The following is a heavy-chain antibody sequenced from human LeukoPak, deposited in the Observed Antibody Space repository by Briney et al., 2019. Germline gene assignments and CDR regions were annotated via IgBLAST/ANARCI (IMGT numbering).Heavy chain of an antibody. CDR3: ARNYYDILTGYYIDYFDY. Sequence: SETLSLTCAVSGASISSSNWWSWVRQPPGKGLEWIGEIYHSGSTNYNPSLKSRVTISVDKSKNQFSLKLSSVTAADTAVYYCARNYYDILTGYYIDYFDYWGQGTLVTVSS. CDR2: IYHSGST. D-gene: IGHD3-9*01. J-gene: IGHJ4*02. V-gene: IGHV4-4*02. CDR1: GASISSSNW.